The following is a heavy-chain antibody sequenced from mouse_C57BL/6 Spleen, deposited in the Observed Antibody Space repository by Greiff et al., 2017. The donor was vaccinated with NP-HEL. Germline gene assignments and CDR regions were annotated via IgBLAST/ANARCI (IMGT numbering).Heavy chain of an antibody. Sequence: VQLQQSGAELVMPGASVKLSYKASGYTFTSYWMHWVKQRPGQGLEWIGEIDPSDSYTNYNQKSKGKSTLTVDKSSSTAYMQLSSLTSEDSAVYYCARYGYDGAWFAYWGQGTLVTVSA. J-gene: IGHJ3*01. CDR1: GYTFTSYW. CDR3: ARYGYDGAWFAY. V-gene: IGHV1-69*01. D-gene: IGHD2-2*01. CDR2: IDPSDSYT.